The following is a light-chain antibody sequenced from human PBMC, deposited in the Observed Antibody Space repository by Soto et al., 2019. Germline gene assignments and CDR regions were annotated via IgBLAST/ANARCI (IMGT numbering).Light chain of an antibody. J-gene: IGKJ4*01. CDR1: QDISSS. CDR2: AAS. CDR3: LQHNTYPLT. V-gene: IGKV1-17*03. Sequence: DIQMTQSPSAMSASVGDRVTITCRASQDISSSLAWFQQEPGKDPKRLIYAASSLQSGVPSRFSGSGSGTEFTLTISSLQPEDFATYYCLQHNTYPLTFGGGTKVEIK.